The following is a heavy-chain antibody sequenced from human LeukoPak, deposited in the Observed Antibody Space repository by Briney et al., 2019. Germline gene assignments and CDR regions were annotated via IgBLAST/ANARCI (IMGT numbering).Heavy chain of an antibody. CDR1: GFTFSSYW. D-gene: IGHD3-16*01. Sequence: PGGSLRLSCAASGFTFSSYWMFWVRQAPGKGLVWVSRVNSDGTSTNYADSVKGRFTVSRDNAKNTLYLQMNSLRTEDTAVYYCARSADYGGGPIDYWGQGTLVTVSS. CDR3: ARSADYGGGPIDY. CDR2: VNSDGTST. J-gene: IGHJ4*02. V-gene: IGHV3-74*01.